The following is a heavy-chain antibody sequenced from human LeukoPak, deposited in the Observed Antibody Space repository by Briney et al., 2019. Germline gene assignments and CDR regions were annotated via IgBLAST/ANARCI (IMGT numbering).Heavy chain of an antibody. CDR3: ARGRDTSGYYYGMDV. CDR2: AYYSGST. CDR1: GGSISSHY. Sequence: SETLSLTCTVSGGSISSHYWNWVRQPPGKGLEWIGYAYYSGSTNYSPSLKSRVTISVATSKKQFSLKPSSVTAADTAVYYCARGRDTSGYYYGMDVWGQGTTVTVSS. V-gene: IGHV4-59*11. D-gene: IGHD3-10*01. J-gene: IGHJ6*02.